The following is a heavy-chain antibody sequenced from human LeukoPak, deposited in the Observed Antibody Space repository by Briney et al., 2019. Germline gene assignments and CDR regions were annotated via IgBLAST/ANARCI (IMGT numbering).Heavy chain of an antibody. CDR3: ARDGWELRLGTFEY. D-gene: IGHD1-26*01. J-gene: IGHJ4*02. Sequence: GGSLRLSCAASGFTFSSYEMNWVRQAPGKGLEWVSYISSSGSTKYYADSVKGRFTISRDDAKNSLYLQMNSLRAEDTAVYYCARDGWELRLGTFEYWGQGTLVTVSS. V-gene: IGHV3-48*03. CDR1: GFTFSSYE. CDR2: ISSSGSTK.